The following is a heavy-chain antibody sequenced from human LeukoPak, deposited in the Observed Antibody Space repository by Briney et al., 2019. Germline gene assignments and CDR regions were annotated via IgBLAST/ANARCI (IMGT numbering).Heavy chain of an antibody. V-gene: IGHV1-2*02. D-gene: IGHD5-18*01. Sequence: ASVKVSRKASGYTFTGYYMHWVRQAPGQGLEWMGWINPNSGGTNYAQKFQGRVTMTRDTSISTAYMELSSLRSDDTAVYYCARGEYNYGRDWFDPWGQGTLVTVSS. J-gene: IGHJ5*02. CDR3: ARGEYNYGRDWFDP. CDR1: GYTFTGYY. CDR2: INPNSGGT.